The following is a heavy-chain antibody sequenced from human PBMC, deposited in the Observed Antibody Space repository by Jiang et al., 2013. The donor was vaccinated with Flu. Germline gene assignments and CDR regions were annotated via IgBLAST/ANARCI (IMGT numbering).Heavy chain of an antibody. D-gene: IGHD6-19*01. V-gene: IGHV1-46*01. CDR2: INPSGGST. CDR3: ARKAVAGQSEAFDI. J-gene: IGHJ3*02. Sequence: LEWMGIINPSGGSTSYAQKFQGRVTMTRDTSTSTVYMELSSLRSEDTAVYYCARKAVAGQSEAFDIWGQGTMVTVSS.